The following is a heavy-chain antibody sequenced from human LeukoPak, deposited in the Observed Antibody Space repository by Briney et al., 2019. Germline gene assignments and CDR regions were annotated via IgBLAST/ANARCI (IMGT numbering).Heavy chain of an antibody. CDR1: GFAVSSNY. J-gene: IGHJ4*02. V-gene: IGHV3-66*01. CDR3: ARDPGNWNY. D-gene: IGHD1-20*01. Sequence: PGGSLRLSCAASGFAVSSNYMSCVRQAPGKGLEWVSVIYSGGDTYYADSVKGRFTISRDNSENTLYLQMNSLRAEDAAVYYCARDPGNWNYWGQGTLVTVSS. CDR2: IYSGGDT.